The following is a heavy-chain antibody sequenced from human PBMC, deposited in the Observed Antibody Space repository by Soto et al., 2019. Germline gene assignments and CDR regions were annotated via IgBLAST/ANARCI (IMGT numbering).Heavy chain of an antibody. V-gene: IGHV1-3*01. CDR2: ISADNGNT. CDR1: GYTFTSYA. J-gene: IGHJ4*02. Sequence: ASVKVSCKASGYTFTSYAMHWVRQAPGQRLEWMGWISADNGNTKYAQKLQGRVTMTTDTSTSTAYMELRSLRSDDTAVYYCARASEVYYYDSSGYHVYWGQGTQVTVSS. CDR3: ARASEVYYYDSSGYHVY. D-gene: IGHD3-22*01.